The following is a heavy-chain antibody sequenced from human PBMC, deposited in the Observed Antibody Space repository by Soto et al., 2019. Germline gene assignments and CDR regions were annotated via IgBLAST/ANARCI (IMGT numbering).Heavy chain of an antibody. CDR2: ISSSSSYI. CDR3: ARDLYSSSARYFDY. D-gene: IGHD6-6*01. V-gene: IGHV3-21*01. CDR1: GFTFSSYS. J-gene: IGHJ4*02. Sequence: EVQLVESGGGLVKPGGSLRLSCAASGFTFSSYSMNWVRQAPGKGLEWVSSISSSSSYIYYADSVKGRFTISRDNAKNSLYRKRNSLRAEDTAVYYCARDLYSSSARYFDYWGQGTLVTVSS.